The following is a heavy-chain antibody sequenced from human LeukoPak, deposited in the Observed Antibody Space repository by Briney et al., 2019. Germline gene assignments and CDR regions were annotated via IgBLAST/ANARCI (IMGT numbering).Heavy chain of an antibody. V-gene: IGHV4-59*11. CDR3: ARVGNWNDARGNYYYYMGV. D-gene: IGHD1-20*01. CDR1: GGSISSHY. Sequence: SETLSLTCTVSGGSISSHYWSWIRQPPGKGLEWIGYIYYSGSTNYNSSLKSRVTISVDTSKNQFSLKLSSVTAADTAVYYCARVGNWNDARGNYYYYMGVWGKGTTVTVSS. CDR2: IYYSGST. J-gene: IGHJ6*03.